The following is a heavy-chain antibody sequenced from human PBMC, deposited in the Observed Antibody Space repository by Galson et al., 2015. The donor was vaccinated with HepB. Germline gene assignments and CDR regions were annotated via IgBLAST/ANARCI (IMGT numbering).Heavy chain of an antibody. CDR1: GLTCSTYG. J-gene: IGHJ4*02. V-gene: IGHV3-33*01. CDR2: IWYDGSNQ. D-gene: IGHD6-13*01. Sequence: SLRLSCAASGLTCSTYGMHWVRQAPGKGLEWVAVIWYDGSNQYYADSGKGRFTISRDNVRNTLYLQMSSLSAEDTALYYCAREARIAAPASLDYGGQGTLVTVSS. CDR3: AREARIAAPASLDY.